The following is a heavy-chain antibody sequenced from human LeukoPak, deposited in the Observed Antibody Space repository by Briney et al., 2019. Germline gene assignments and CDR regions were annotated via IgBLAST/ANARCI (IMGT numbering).Heavy chain of an antibody. J-gene: IGHJ4*02. CDR2: VYYTGST. CDR3: VRDGDILTGYNDY. D-gene: IGHD3-9*01. V-gene: IGHV4-39*07. CDR1: GGSIVTNDFY. Sequence: PSETLSLTCTVSGGSIVTNDFYWGWIRQPPGKGLEWIGSVYYTGSTSSNPSFRSRVAISVDRSKSQFSLELYSVTAADTAVYFCVRDGDILTGYNDYWGQGTLVTVSS.